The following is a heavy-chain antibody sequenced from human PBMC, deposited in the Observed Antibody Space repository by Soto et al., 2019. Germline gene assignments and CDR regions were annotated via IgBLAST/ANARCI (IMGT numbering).Heavy chain of an antibody. V-gene: IGHV4-4*07. D-gene: IGHD3-10*01. CDR2: IYSSGST. CDR1: GGSITYYH. J-gene: IGHJ4*02. Sequence: PSETLSLTCTVSGGSITYYHWSWIRQPAGKGLEWIGRIYSSGSTNYNPSLKSRVTMSVDTSKNKFSLNLNSVTAADTAVYYCARDRFGETLLFDSSGQGAMATVYS. CDR3: ARDRFGETLLFDS.